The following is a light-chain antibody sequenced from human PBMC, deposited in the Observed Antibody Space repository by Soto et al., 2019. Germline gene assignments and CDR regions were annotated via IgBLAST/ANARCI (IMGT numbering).Light chain of an antibody. J-gene: IGKJ2*01. V-gene: IGKV1-5*03. Sequence: IQMTQSPSTLSASVGDRVTITCRASQSIRSSLAWYQQKPGKAPKLLIYSASSLESGVPSRFSGSGSGTDFTLTISSLQPDDFATYYCQQYTSFVYTFGQGTKVDIK. CDR2: SAS. CDR1: QSIRSS. CDR3: QQYTSFVYT.